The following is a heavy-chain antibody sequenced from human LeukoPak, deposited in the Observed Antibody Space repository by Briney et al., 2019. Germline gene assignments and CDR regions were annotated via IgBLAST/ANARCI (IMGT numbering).Heavy chain of an antibody. Sequence: GASVKVSCKASGYTFTSYAIHWVRQAPGQRLEWMGWINAGNGNTRYSQKFQGRVTLTRDTSASTVYMDLSSLRSEDSAVYYCARDSSDIRSLIAHWGQGTLVTVSS. CDR3: ARDSSDIRSLIAH. V-gene: IGHV1-3*01. J-gene: IGHJ1*01. CDR2: INAGNGNT. CDR1: GYTFTSYA. D-gene: IGHD2-15*01.